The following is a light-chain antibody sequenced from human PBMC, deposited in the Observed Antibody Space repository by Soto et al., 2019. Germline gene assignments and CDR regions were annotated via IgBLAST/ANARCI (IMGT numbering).Light chain of an antibody. J-gene: IGKJ1*01. CDR1: QSVSNY. CDR3: QQYGGSPQT. Sequence: EIVLTQSPGTLSLSPGERATLSCRASQSVSNYLAWYQQKPGQAPRLLIYGASSRATGIPDRFSGSGSVTDFTLTISRLEPEDFAVYYCQQYGGSPQTFGQGTKVEIK. CDR2: GAS. V-gene: IGKV3-20*01.